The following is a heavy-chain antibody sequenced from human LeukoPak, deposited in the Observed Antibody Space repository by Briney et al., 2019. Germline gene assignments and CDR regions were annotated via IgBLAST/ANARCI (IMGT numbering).Heavy chain of an antibody. CDR3: AGGSSSLNWFDP. J-gene: IGHJ5*02. Sequence: SETLSLTCTVSGGSISSYYWSWIRQPPGKGLEWIGYIHHSGSTNYNPSLKSRVTISVDTPKNQLSLKLNSVTAADTAVYYCAGGSSSLNWFDPWGQGTPVTVSS. CDR2: IHHSGST. D-gene: IGHD6-6*01. CDR1: GGSISSYY. V-gene: IGHV4-59*01.